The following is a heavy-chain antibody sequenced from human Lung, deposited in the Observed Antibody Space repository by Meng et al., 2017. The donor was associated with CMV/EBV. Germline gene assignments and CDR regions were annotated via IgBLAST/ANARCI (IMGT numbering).Heavy chain of an antibody. J-gene: IGHJ3*02. CDR2: ISSISSYI. D-gene: IGHD1-7*01. CDR3: ASDPPDWNYPRSYAFDI. Sequence: GGSXRLSCAASGFTFSSYSMNWVRQAPGKGLEWVSSISSISSYIYYADSVKGRFTISRDNAKNSLYLQMNSLRPEDTAVYYCASDPPDWNYPRSYAFDIXGQGXMVTVSS. CDR1: GFTFSSYS. V-gene: IGHV3-21*01.